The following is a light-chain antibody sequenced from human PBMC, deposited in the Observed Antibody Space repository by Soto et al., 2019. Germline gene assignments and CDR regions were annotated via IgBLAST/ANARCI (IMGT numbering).Light chain of an antibody. CDR1: QSISTW. V-gene: IGKV1-5*01. CDR2: DAS. J-gene: IGKJ2*01. Sequence: DIQITQTPSTLSASVGDRVTITCRASQSISTWLAWYQQKPGKAPKLLIYDASSLESGVPSRFSGSGSGTEFTLTISSLQPDDFATYYCQQYYFYSFGQGTKVDIK. CDR3: QQYYFYS.